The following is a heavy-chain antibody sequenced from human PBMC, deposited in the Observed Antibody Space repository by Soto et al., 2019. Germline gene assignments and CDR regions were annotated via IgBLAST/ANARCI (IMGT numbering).Heavy chain of an antibody. D-gene: IGHD2-8*02. Sequence: GGSLRLSCAASGFTFSSYGMHWVRQAPGKGLEWVAVIWYDGSNKYYADSVKGRFTISRDMSTSTAYMELSSLRSEDTAVYYCAAVHPYWSYYYYGMDVWGQGTTVTVSS. CDR3: AAVHPYWSYYYYGMDV. CDR1: GFTFSSYG. V-gene: IGHV3-33*01. J-gene: IGHJ6*02. CDR2: IWYDGSNK.